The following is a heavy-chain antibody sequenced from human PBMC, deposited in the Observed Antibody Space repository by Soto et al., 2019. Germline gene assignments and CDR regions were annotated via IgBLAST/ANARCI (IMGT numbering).Heavy chain of an antibody. D-gene: IGHD2-15*01. CDR2: ISSSSSYI. J-gene: IGHJ4*02. Sequence: GKGPEWVSSISSSSSYIYYADSVKGRFTISRDNAKNSLYLQMNSLRAEDTAVYYCARDLCSGGRCYSYYFDYWGQGTLVTVSS. CDR3: ARDLCSGGRCYSYYFDY. V-gene: IGHV3-21*01.